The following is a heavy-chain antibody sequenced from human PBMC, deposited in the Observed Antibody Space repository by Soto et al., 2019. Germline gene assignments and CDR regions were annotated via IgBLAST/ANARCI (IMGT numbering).Heavy chain of an antibody. J-gene: IGHJ4*02. CDR3: ARDKITGLFDY. V-gene: IGHV4-34*01. CDR1: GGSFSGYY. D-gene: IGHD2-8*02. CDR2: INHSGST. Sequence: QVQLQQWGAGLLKPSETLSLTCAVYGGSFSGYYWTWLRQPRGTGLEWIGEINHSGSTNYNPSLKNRVTISVDTSKNQFSLKLTSVTAADTAVYYCARDKITGLFDYWGQGTLVTVSS.